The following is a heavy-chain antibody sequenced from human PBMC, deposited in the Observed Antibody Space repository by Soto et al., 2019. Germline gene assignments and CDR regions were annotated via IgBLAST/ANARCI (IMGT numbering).Heavy chain of an antibody. CDR3: VKEADSTMGTAFDY. D-gene: IGHD5-18*01. J-gene: IGHJ4*02. CDR2: ISYDGSYK. V-gene: IGHV3-30*18. CDR1: GFSFSSSG. Sequence: QVQPVESGGGVVQPGRSLRLSCAASGFSFSSSGIHWVRQTPGKGPEWVAVISYDGSYKYYADSVKGRFTISRDNSKNTLYLQMGSLRAEDTAVYYCVKEADSTMGTAFDYWGQGILVTVSS.